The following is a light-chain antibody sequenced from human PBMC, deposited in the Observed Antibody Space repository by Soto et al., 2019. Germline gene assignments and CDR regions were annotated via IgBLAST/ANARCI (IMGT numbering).Light chain of an antibody. CDR3: QQRSNWPKT. CDR2: DAS. J-gene: IGKJ2*01. Sequence: EIVLTQSPATLSLYPGERATLSCRASQSVSSYLAWYQQRPGQAPRLLIYDASNRATGVPARFSGSGSGTDFTLTISSLEPEDFALYYCQQRSNWPKTFGQGTKLEIK. CDR1: QSVSSY. V-gene: IGKV3-11*01.